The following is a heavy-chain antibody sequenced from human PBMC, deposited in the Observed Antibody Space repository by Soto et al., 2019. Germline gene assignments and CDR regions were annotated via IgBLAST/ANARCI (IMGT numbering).Heavy chain of an antibody. CDR2: IYHSGST. Sequence: SDTLSLTCAVFGGSISSGGYSWSWIRQPPGKGLEWIGYIYHSGSTYYNPSLKSRVTISVDRSKNQFSLKLSSVTAADTAVYYCARIRGSGSYYNVFWFDPWGQGTLVTVSS. CDR3: ARIRGSGSYYNVFWFDP. CDR1: GGSISSGGYS. V-gene: IGHV4-30-2*01. J-gene: IGHJ5*02. D-gene: IGHD3-10*01.